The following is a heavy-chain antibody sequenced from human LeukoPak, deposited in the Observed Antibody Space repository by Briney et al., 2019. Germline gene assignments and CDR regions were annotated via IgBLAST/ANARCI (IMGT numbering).Heavy chain of an antibody. CDR3: ARFVVPAANYYYYYMDV. V-gene: IGHV1-8*01. Sequence: ASVKVSCKASGYTFTSYDINWVRQATGQGLEWMGWMNPNSGNTGYAQKFQGRVTMTRNTSISTAYMELSSLRSEDTAVYYCARFVVPAANYYYYYMDVCGKGTTVTVSS. J-gene: IGHJ6*03. CDR2: MNPNSGNT. CDR1: GYTFTSYD. D-gene: IGHD2-2*01.